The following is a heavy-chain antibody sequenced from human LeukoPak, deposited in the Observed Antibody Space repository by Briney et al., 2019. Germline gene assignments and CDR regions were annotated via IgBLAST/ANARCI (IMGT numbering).Heavy chain of an antibody. CDR1: GFSLRSFA. CDR2: ISGSGGST. J-gene: IGHJ3*01. Sequence: GGSLRLSCAASGFSLRSFAMSWVRQAPGKGLEYVSAISGSGGSTYYADSVEGRFTISKDNSGNTVYLQMNRLRVEDTAIYYCAKTHGDYAPRRAYDVWGPGTMVAVSS. V-gene: IGHV3-23*01. CDR3: AKTHGDYAPRRAYDV. D-gene: IGHD4-17*01.